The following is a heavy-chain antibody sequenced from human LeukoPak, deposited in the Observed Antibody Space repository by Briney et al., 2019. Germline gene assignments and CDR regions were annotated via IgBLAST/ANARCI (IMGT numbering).Heavy chain of an antibody. D-gene: IGHD2-2*01. CDR1: GFTFSSYW. CDR3: ARDQVPAARGHYYYGMDV. V-gene: IGHV3-7*01. Sequence: GGSLRLSCAASGFTFSSYWMSWVRQAPGKGREWVANIKQDGSEKYYVDSVKGRFTISRDNAKNSLYLQMNSLRAEDTAVYYCARDQVPAARGHYYYGMDVWGQGTTVTVSS. CDR2: IKQDGSEK. J-gene: IGHJ6*02.